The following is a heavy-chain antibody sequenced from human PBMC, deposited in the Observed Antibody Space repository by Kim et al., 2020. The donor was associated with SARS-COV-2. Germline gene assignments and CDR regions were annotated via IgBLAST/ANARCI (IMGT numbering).Heavy chain of an antibody. J-gene: IGHJ4*02. D-gene: IGHD2-15*01. CDR1: GFTFSDYY. Sequence: GGSLRLSCAASGFTFSDYYMSWIRQAPGKGLEWVSYISSSSSYTNYADSVKGRFTISRDNAKNSLYLQMNSLRAEDTAVYYCARDSREGVATPYFDYWGQGTLVTVSS. CDR2: ISSSSSYT. V-gene: IGHV3-11*06. CDR3: ARDSREGVATPYFDY.